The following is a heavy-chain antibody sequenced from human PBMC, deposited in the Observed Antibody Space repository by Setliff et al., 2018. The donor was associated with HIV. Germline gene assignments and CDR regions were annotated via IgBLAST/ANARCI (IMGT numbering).Heavy chain of an antibody. CDR3: ARDPHYFDTSGYYSYFYFDF. CDR2: IYTSGST. CDR1: GGSISSDSYY. Sequence: SETLSLTCTVSGGSISSDSYYWSWIRQPAGKGLEWVGHIYTSGSTYYNPSLKSRVTISVDKSKNQFSLKLQSVTAADTAVYYCARDPHYFDTSGYYSYFYFDFWGQGMLVTVSS. J-gene: IGHJ4*02. D-gene: IGHD3-22*01. V-gene: IGHV4-61*09.